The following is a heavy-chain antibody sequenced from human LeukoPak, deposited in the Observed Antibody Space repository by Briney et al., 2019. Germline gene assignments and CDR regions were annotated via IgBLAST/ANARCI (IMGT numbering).Heavy chain of an antibody. CDR1: GGSISSYY. J-gene: IGHJ4*02. CDR3: ARQPMVVGAARGAYFDY. V-gene: IGHV4-59*08. Sequence: PSETLSLTCTVSGGSISSYYWSWIRQPPGKGLEWIGYIYYSGSTNYNPSLKSRVTISVDTSKNQFSLRLNSVTAADTAAYYCARQPMVVGAARGAYFDYWGQGTLVTVSS. D-gene: IGHD1-26*01. CDR2: IYYSGST.